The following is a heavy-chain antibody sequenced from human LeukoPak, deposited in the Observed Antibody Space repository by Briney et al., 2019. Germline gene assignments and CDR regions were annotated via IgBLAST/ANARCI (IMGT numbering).Heavy chain of an antibody. J-gene: IGHJ5*02. D-gene: IGHD3-10*01. V-gene: IGHV4-34*01. Sequence: SETLSLTCAVYGGSFSGYYWSWIRQPPGKGLEWIGEINHSGSTNYNPSLKSRVTISVDTSKNQFSLKLSSVTAADTAVYYCAHTHTTFGEGGNSWFDPWGQGTLVTVSS. CDR2: INHSGST. CDR3: AHTHTTFGEGGNSWFDP. CDR1: GGSFSGYY.